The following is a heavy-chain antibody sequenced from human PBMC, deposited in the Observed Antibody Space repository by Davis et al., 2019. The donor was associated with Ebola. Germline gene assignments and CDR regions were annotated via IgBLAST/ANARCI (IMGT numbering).Heavy chain of an antibody. V-gene: IGHV3-9*01. Sequence: LKISCATSGLTFDDYAMHWFRQAPGKGLEWVSGITLNSGTTAYADSVKGRFTISRDNAKDSLYLQMNSLRTEDTAFYYCAKDFYGSGSDIDAWGQGTLAAVSS. J-gene: IGHJ5*02. D-gene: IGHD3-10*01. CDR1: GLTFDDYA. CDR3: AKDFYGSGSDIDA. CDR2: ITLNSGTT.